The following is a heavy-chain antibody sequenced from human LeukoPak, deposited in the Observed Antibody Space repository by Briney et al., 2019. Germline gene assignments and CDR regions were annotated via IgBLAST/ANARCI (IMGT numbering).Heavy chain of an antibody. CDR3: ARVSSGWSPGYFDY. CDR1: GGSISSSNW. Sequence: SETLSLTCAVSGGSISSSNWWSWVRQPPGKGLEWIGEIYHSGSTNYNPSLKSRVTISVDTSKNQFSLKLSSVTAADTAVYYCARVSSGWSPGYFDYWGQGTLVTVSS. J-gene: IGHJ4*02. D-gene: IGHD6-19*01. CDR2: IYHSGST. V-gene: IGHV4-4*02.